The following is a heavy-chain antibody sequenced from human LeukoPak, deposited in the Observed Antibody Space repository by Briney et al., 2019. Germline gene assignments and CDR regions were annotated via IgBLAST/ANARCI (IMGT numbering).Heavy chain of an antibody. CDR1: GFTFSRYW. V-gene: IGHV3-7*03. CDR3: AKSYNGYESKPDY. CDR2: IKQDGGEI. D-gene: IGHD5-12*01. Sequence: PGGSLRLSCAASGFTFSRYWMSWVRQVPRKGLEWVANIKQDGGEIYYVDSVKGRFTISRDNSKITLYLQMNSLRAEDTAVYYCAKSYNGYESKPDYWGQGTLVTVSS. J-gene: IGHJ4*02.